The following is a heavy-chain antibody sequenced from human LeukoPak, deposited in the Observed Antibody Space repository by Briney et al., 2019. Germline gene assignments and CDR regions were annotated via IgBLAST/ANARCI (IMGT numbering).Heavy chain of an antibody. Sequence: ASVKVSCKASGYTFTSYDINWVRQATGQGLEWMGWMNPNSGNTGYAQKFQGRVTMTRNTSISTAYMELSSLRSEDTAVYYCARVYFDWFAGYYMDVWGKGTTVTISS. CDR2: MNPNSGNT. J-gene: IGHJ6*03. CDR1: GYTFTSYD. D-gene: IGHD3-9*01. V-gene: IGHV1-8*01. CDR3: ARVYFDWFAGYYMDV.